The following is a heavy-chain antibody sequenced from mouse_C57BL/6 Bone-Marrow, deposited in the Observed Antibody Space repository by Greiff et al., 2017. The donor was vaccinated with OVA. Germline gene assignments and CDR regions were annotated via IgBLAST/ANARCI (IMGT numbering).Heavy chain of an antibody. CDR2: IYPGDGDT. CDR1: GYAFRSSW. D-gene: IGHD1-1*01. CDR3: ASTTVVATGFDY. Sequence: QVQLQQSGPELVKPGASVKISCTASGYAFRSSWMNWVKQRPGKGLEWIGRIYPGDGDTNYNGKFKGKATLTADKSTSTAYMQLSSLTSEDSAVYFCASTTVVATGFDYWGQGTTLTVSS. J-gene: IGHJ2*01. V-gene: IGHV1-82*01.